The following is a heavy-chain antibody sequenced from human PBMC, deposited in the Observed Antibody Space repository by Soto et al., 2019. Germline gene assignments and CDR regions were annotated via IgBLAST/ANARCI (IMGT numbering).Heavy chain of an antibody. Sequence: QVQVVQSGAEVKKPGASVRVSCKASGYTFSDYAIHWVRQAPGQSLEWMGWINAGNGNTKYSQKFQGTVTITRDTPASTAYMEMTSLAAEVTPVYYCARDGCRYSAESFHHWGQGTLVTVSS. CDR1: GYTFSDYA. CDR2: INAGNGNT. J-gene: IGHJ1*01. D-gene: IGHD6-13*01. V-gene: IGHV1-3*01. CDR3: ARDGCRYSAESFHH.